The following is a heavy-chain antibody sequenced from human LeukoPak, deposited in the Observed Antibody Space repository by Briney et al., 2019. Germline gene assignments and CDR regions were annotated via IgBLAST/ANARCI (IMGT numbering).Heavy chain of an antibody. CDR3: AREGATGNWFDP. V-gene: IGHV4-59*12. CDR2: IYYSGGT. D-gene: IGHD1-26*01. J-gene: IGHJ5*02. CDR1: GGSISSYY. Sequence: PSETLSLTCTVSGGSISSYYWSWIRQPPGKGLEWIGYIYYSGGTYYNPSLKSRVIISVDTSKNQLSLKLSSVTAADTAVYYCAREGATGNWFDPWGQGTLVTVSS.